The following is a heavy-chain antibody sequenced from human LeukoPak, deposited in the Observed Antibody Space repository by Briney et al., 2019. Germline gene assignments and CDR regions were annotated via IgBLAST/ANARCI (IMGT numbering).Heavy chain of an antibody. J-gene: IGHJ3*02. Sequence: ASVKVSCKASGYTFTSYDINWVRQATGQGLEWMGWMNPNSGNTGYAQKFQGRVTMTRNTSISTAYMELSSLRSEDTAVYYCARVRRADYGGNSGAFDIWGQGTMVTVSS. V-gene: IGHV1-8*01. CDR1: GYTFTSYD. D-gene: IGHD4-23*01. CDR2: MNPNSGNT. CDR3: ARVRRADYGGNSGAFDI.